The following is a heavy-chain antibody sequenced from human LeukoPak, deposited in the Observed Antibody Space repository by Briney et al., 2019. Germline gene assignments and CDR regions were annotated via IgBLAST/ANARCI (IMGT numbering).Heavy chain of an antibody. CDR2: INTDGSSL. Sequence: GGSLRLSCAASGFTFDDYAMHWVRQAPGKGPVWVARINTDGSSLNYADSVKGRFTISRDNAKNTLYLQMNSLGAEDTAVYYCARRINYYDSSGYYYVRYFDSWGQGTLVAVSS. J-gene: IGHJ4*02. CDR1: GFTFDDYA. D-gene: IGHD3-22*01. V-gene: IGHV3-74*01. CDR3: ARRINYYDSSGYYYVRYFDS.